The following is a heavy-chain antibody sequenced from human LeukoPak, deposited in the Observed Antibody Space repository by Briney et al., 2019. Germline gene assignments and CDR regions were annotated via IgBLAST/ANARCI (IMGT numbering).Heavy chain of an antibody. D-gene: IGHD4-11*01. Sequence: PGGSLRLSCAASGFTFSSYAMSWVRQAPGKGLEWVSVISASGRNTYYSESAKGQFTISRDNSKNTVYLQMSSLRAEDTAVYYCGRRVSNYPYYMDVWGKGTTVSVPS. CDR2: ISASGRNT. CDR1: GFTFSSYA. CDR3: GRRVSNYPYYMDV. V-gene: IGHV3-23*01. J-gene: IGHJ6*03.